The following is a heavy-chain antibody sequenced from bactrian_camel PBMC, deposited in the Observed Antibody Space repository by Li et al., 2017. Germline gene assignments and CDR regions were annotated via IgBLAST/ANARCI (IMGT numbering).Heavy chain of an antibody. CDR2: ISKGGTYT. D-gene: IGHD1*01. Sequence: HVQLVESGGGSVQAGGSLRLSCLASGSTDNNNCMGWFRQAPGKERERVAAISKGGTYTFYSDSVKGRFTISRDGAKNIIALQMDSLKPEDTAAYYCAADLVTDEPSLVEREYYYWGQGTQVTVS. V-gene: IGHV3S1*01. CDR3: AADLVTDEPSLVEREYYY. J-gene: IGHJ4*01. CDR1: GSTDNNNC.